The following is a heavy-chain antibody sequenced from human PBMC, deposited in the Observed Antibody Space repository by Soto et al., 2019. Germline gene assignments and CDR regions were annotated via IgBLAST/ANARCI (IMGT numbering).Heavy chain of an antibody. V-gene: IGHV3-33*01. CDR2: IWYDGRDK. CDR1: GITFSNYG. J-gene: IGHJ4*02. Sequence: QVQLVESGGGVVQPGRSLRLSCAASGITFSNYGTHWVRQAPGKGLEWVAVIWYDGRDKYYADSVKGRFTISRDNSKNTLYLQTNSLTADDTAVYYCVSGYGHFDNWGQGTLVTVSS. D-gene: IGHD3-22*01. CDR3: VSGYGHFDN.